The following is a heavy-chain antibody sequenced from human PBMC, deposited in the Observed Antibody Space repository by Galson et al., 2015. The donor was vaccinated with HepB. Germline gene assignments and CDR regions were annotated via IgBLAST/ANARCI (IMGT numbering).Heavy chain of an antibody. CDR3: ARDPPNAYWNYFDY. V-gene: IGHV3-30-3*01. CDR1: GFTFSSYA. Sequence: ALRLSCAASGFTFSSYAMHWVRQAPGKGLAWVAVISYDGSNKYYADSVKDRFTITRDNSKNTLYLQMNSLRAEDKAVYYCARDPPNAYWNYFDYWGQGTLVTVSS. J-gene: IGHJ4*02. D-gene: IGHD1-1*01. CDR2: ISYDGSNK.